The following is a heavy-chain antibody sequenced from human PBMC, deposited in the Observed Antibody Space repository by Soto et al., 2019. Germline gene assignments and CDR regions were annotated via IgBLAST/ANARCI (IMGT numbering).Heavy chain of an antibody. V-gene: IGHV1-69*01. CDR1: GGTFSSYA. J-gene: IGHJ3*02. CDR3: ARDRNYYDSSGYTADAFDI. D-gene: IGHD3-22*01. CDR2: IIPIFGTA. Sequence: QVQLVQSGAEVKKLGSSVKVSCKASGGTFSSYAISWVRQAPGQGLEWMGGIIPIFGTANYAQKFQGRVTITADESTSTAYMELSSLRSEDTAVYYCARDRNYYDSSGYTADAFDIWGQGTMVTVSS.